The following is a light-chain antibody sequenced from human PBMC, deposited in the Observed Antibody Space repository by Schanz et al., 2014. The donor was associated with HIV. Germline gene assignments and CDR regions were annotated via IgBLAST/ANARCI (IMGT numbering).Light chain of an antibody. J-gene: IGLJ3*02. Sequence: QSALTQHASLSGSPGQSITISCTGTSSDVGGYKFVSWYQQHPGKAPKLLLYDVNYRPSGVSDRFSGSKSGNTASLTISGLRADDEADDYCSSNGGGETLLFGGGTMLAVL. CDR3: SSNGGGETLL. CDR1: SSDVGGYKF. CDR2: DVN. V-gene: IGLV2-14*01.